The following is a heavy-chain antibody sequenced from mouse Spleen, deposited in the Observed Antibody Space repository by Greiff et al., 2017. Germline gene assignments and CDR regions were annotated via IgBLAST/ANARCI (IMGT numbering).Heavy chain of an antibody. V-gene: IGHV5-6-4*01. Sequence: DVKLVESGGGLVKLGGSLKLSCAASGFTFSSYYMSWVRQTPEKRLEWVATISSGGGSTYYPDSVKGRFTISRDNAKNTLYLQMSSLNSEDTAVYYCARDGGTGGDYWGQGTTLTVSS. J-gene: IGHJ2*01. D-gene: IGHD3-3*01. CDR1: GFTFSSYY. CDR3: ARDGGTGGDY. CDR2: ISSGGGST.